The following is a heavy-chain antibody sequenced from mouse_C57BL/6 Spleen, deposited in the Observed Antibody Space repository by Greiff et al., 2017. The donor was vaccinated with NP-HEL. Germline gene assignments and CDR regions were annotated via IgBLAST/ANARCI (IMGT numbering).Heavy chain of an antibody. CDR1: GFSLTSYG. Sequence: VQLQESGPGLVAPSQSLSITCTVSGFSLTSYGVDWVRQSPGKGLEWLGVIWGVGSTNYNSALKSRLSISKDNSKSQVFLKMNSLQTDDTAMYYCASSYYYGSSSHAMDYWGQGTSVTVSS. D-gene: IGHD1-1*01. V-gene: IGHV2-6*01. CDR2: IWGVGST. CDR3: ASSYYYGSSSHAMDY. J-gene: IGHJ4*01.